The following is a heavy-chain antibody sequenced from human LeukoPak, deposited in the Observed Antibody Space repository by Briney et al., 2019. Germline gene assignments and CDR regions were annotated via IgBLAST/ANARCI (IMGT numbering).Heavy chain of an antibody. CDR2: IYYSGST. CDR1: GGSIGSYY. Sequence: SETLSLTCTVSGGSIGSYYWSWIRQPPGKGLEWIGYIYYSGSTNYNPSLKSRVTISVDTSKNQFSLKLSSVTAADTAVYYCARAPYSSGWWTYFDYWGQGTLVTVSS. D-gene: IGHD6-19*01. V-gene: IGHV4-59*01. CDR3: ARAPYSSGWWTYFDY. J-gene: IGHJ4*02.